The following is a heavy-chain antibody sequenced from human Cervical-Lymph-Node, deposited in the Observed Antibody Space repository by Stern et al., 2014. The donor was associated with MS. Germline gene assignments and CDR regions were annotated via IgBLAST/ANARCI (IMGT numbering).Heavy chain of an antibody. V-gene: IGHV1-3*01. D-gene: IGHD2-15*01. CDR3: VRNIGSGHFDY. J-gene: IGHJ4*02. Sequence: QVQLVQSGAEVKKPGASSVKVSCKASGYTFTNYAIHWVRQAPGQRLEWMGWIHAGNGDTKYSQKFQGRVTITRDTSASTAYMELISLTSEDTAVFYCVRNIGSGHFDYWGQGTLLTVSS. CDR1: GYTFTNYA. CDR2: IHAGNGDT.